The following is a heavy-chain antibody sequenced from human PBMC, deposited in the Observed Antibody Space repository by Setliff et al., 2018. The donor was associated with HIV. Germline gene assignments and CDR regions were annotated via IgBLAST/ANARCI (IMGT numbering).Heavy chain of an antibody. J-gene: IGHJ4*02. CDR3: ATSGYSFVGSFDY. D-gene: IGHD5-18*01. Sequence: ETLSLSCAASGFTFNNAWMSWVRQAPGKGLEWVGRIKSKTAGGTTDYPAPVKGRFIISRDDSKNTLYLQMNSLKTEGTAVYYCATSGYSFVGSFDYWGQGTLVTVSS. V-gene: IGHV3-15*01. CDR1: GFTFNNAW. CDR2: IKSKTAGGTT.